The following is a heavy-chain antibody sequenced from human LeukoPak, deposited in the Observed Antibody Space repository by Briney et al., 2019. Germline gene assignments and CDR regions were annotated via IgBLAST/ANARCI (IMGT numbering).Heavy chain of an antibody. CDR3: ASQWYSSTNPAENYYYYMDV. CDR2: ISAYNGNT. CDR1: GYTFTSYG. V-gene: IGHV1-18*01. Sequence: ASVKVSCKASGYTFTSYGISWVRQAPGQGLEWMGWISAYNGNTNYAQKLQGRATMTTDTSTSTAYMELRSLRSDDTAVYYCASQWYSSTNPAENYYYYMDVWGKGTTVTVSS. D-gene: IGHD6-13*01. J-gene: IGHJ6*03.